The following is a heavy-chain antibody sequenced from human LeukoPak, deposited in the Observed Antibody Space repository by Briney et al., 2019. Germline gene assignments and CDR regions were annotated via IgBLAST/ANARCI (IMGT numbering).Heavy chain of an antibody. CDR3: AKDMARSRLTGCDY. V-gene: IGHV3-23*01. Sequence: GGSLRLSCTASGFNFASYAMKWVRQAPGKGLESVSAISGDGRSTYYAGSVKGRFTISRDNSKYTLSLQMGSLRADDTAMYYCAKDMARSRLTGCDYWGQGTLVTVSS. CDR1: GFNFASYA. CDR2: ISGDGRST. J-gene: IGHJ4*02. D-gene: IGHD2-2*01.